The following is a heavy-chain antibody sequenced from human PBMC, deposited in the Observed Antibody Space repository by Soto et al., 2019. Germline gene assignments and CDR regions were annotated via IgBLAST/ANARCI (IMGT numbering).Heavy chain of an antibody. CDR2: IYHSGST. D-gene: IGHD3-22*01. J-gene: IGHJ4*02. V-gene: IGHV4-4*02. CDR3: XXXXSSGYYPAHYFDY. CDR1: GGSISSSNW. Sequence: QVQLQESGPGLVKPSGTLSLTCAVSGGSISSSNWWSWVRQPPGKGLEWIGEIYHSGSTNYNPSLKSRVTISVDKSKNQFSLKLSSVTAADTAVYXXXXXXSSGYYPAHYFDYWGQGTXVTVSS.